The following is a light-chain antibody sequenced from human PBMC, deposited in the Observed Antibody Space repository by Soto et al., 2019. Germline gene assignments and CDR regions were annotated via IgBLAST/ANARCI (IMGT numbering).Light chain of an antibody. CDR1: QSISSGY. Sequence: EVVLTQSPGTLSLSPGDTATLSCRATQSISSGYLAWYQQKPGQAPRLLIYGASSGANGIPDRFSGIGSGADFTLTITGLEPDDFAVYYCQHYGSSTRTFGQGTKVDIK. CDR3: QHYGSSTRT. J-gene: IGKJ1*01. V-gene: IGKV3-20*01. CDR2: GAS.